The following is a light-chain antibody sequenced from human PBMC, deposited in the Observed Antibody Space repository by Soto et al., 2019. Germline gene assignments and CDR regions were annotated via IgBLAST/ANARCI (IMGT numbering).Light chain of an antibody. CDR1: QSVSSN. Sequence: EIVMTQSPATLSVSPGERATLSCRASQSVSSNLAWYHQKPGQAPRLLIYDASTRVTGIPARFSGSGSGTEFTLTISSLQSEDFAVYYCQQYNNWPPGTFGQGTKVEIK. CDR2: DAS. V-gene: IGKV3-15*01. CDR3: QQYNNWPPGT. J-gene: IGKJ1*01.